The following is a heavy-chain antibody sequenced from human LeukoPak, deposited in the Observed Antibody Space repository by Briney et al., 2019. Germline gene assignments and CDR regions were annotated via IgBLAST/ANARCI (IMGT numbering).Heavy chain of an antibody. CDR1: GFMVSSNY. V-gene: IGHV3-53*01. CDR3: ARGKDDAFDI. J-gene: IGHJ3*02. CDR2: IYSGAST. Sequence: PGGSLRLSCAASGFMVSSNYMSWVRQAPGKGLEWVSVIYSGASTYYADSVKGRFTISRDNSKNTLYLQMNSLRAEDTAMYYCARGKDDAFDIWGQGTMVTVSS.